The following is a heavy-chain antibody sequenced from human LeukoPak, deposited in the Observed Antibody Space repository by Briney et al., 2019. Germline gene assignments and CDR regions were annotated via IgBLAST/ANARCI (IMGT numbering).Heavy chain of an antibody. V-gene: IGHV3-30-3*01. Sequence: PGGSLRLSCAASGFTLSSNAMHWVRQAPGKGLEWVAAITFDGSNKDYADSVKGRFTISRDNSKNTLYMQMNSLRAEDTAVYYCARESNAYSGCDPFDYWGQGTLVTVSS. CDR3: ARESNAYSGCDPFDY. J-gene: IGHJ4*02. CDR1: GFTLSSNA. D-gene: IGHD5-12*01. CDR2: ITFDGSNK.